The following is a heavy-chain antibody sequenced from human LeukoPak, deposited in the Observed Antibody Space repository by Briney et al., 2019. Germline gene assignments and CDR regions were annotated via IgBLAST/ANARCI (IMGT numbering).Heavy chain of an antibody. Sequence: PGGSLRLSCAASGFTFSSYSMNWVRQAPGKGLEWVSSISSSSSYIYYADSVKGRFTISRDNAKNSLYLQMNGLRAEDTAVYYCARDKYSYGPLDYGDYWGQGTLVTVSS. CDR1: GFTFSSYS. CDR3: ARDKYSYGPLDYGDY. CDR2: ISSSSSYI. J-gene: IGHJ4*02. D-gene: IGHD5-18*01. V-gene: IGHV3-21*01.